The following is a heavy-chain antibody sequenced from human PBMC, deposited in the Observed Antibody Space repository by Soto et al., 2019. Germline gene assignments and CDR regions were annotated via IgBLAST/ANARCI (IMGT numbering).Heavy chain of an antibody. CDR1: GGSISSSSYY. D-gene: IGHD2-8*01. CDR3: ARGTLLTPYGMDI. V-gene: IGHV4-39*07. J-gene: IGHJ6*02. CDR2: IYYSGST. Sequence: SETLSLTCTVSGGSISSSSYYWGWIRQPPGKGLEWIGSIYYSGSTYYNPSLKSRVTISVDTSKNQFSLKASDTAMYYCARGTLLTPYGMDIWGQGTSVTVSS.